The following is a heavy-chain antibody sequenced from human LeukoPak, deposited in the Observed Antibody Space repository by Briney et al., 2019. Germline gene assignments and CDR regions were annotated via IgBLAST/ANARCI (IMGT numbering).Heavy chain of an antibody. CDR2: ISAYNGNT. J-gene: IGHJ6*03. CDR3: ARVSEYSRSSPSFDYYYYHMDV. V-gene: IGHV1-18*01. Sequence: ASVKVSCKASGYTFTSYGISWVRQAPGQGLEWMGWISAYNGNTNYAQKLQGRVTMTTDTSTSTAYMELRSLRSDDTAVYYCARVSEYSRSSPSFDYYYYHMDVWGKGTPVTVSS. CDR1: GYTFTSYG. D-gene: IGHD6-6*01.